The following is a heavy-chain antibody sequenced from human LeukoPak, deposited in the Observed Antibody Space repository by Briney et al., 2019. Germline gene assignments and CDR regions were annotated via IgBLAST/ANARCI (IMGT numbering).Heavy chain of an antibody. D-gene: IGHD3-16*02. Sequence: GASVKVSFKASVYTFISYGISWVRQAPGQGLEWMGWVSAYNGNTNYAQNLQGRVTMTTDTSTSTAYMELRSLRSDDTAVYYCARAALYDYVWGSYRLDYWGQGTLVTVSS. CDR1: VYTFISYG. CDR3: ARAALYDYVWGSYRLDY. CDR2: VSAYNGNT. V-gene: IGHV1-18*01. J-gene: IGHJ4*02.